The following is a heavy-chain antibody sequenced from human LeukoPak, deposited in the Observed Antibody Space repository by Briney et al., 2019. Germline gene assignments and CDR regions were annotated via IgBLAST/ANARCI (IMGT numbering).Heavy chain of an antibody. CDR1: GGTFSSYA. J-gene: IGHJ4*02. CDR3: ARAQPEQLEVGYFDY. D-gene: IGHD6-13*01. CDR2: IILILGIA. Sequence: ASVKVSCKASGGTFSSYAISWVRQAPGQGLEWMGRIILILGIANYAQKFQGRVTITADKSTSTAYMELSSLRSEDTAVYYCARAQPEQLEVGYFDYWGQGTLVTVSS. V-gene: IGHV1-69*04.